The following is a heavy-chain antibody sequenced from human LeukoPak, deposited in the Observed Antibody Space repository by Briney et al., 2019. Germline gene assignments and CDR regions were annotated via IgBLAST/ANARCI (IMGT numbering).Heavy chain of an antibody. D-gene: IGHD3-3*01. CDR3: ASLTLIWSGCYG. CDR2: ISSSSSYI. CDR1: GFTFSSYS. Sequence: PGGSLRLSCAASGFTFSSYSMNWVRQAPGKGLEWVSSISSSSSYIYYADSVKGRFTISRDNAKNSLYLQMNSLRAEDTAVYYCASLTLIWSGCYGGGQGTLVTVSS. J-gene: IGHJ4*02. V-gene: IGHV3-21*01.